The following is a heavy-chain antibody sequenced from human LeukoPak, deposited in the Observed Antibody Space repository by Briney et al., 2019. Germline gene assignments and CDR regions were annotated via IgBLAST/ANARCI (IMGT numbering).Heavy chain of an antibody. CDR1: GFTLSSYA. D-gene: IGHD2-21*01. J-gene: IGHJ4*02. V-gene: IGHV3-23*01. Sequence: QTGGSLRLSCAASGFTLSSYAMSWVRQAPGKGLECVSAICDSGNTYHADSVKGQFTISRDSSKNTLFLQMNRLRPEDAAVYYCAKAPVTTCRGAYCYPFDYWGQGTLVTVSS. CDR2: ICDSGNT. CDR3: AKAPVTTCRGAYCYPFDY.